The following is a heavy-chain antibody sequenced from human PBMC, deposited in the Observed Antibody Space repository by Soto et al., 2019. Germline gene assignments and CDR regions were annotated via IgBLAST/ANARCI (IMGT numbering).Heavy chain of an antibody. CDR2: IYYSGST. CDR3: ATMVRGSYYHYGMDV. V-gene: IGHV4-59*01. Sequence: PSETLSLTCTVSGGSISSYYWSWIRQPPGKGLEWIGYIYYSGSTNYNPSLKSRVTISVDTSKNQFSLKLSSVTAADTAVYYCATMVRGSYYHYGMDVWGQGTTVTVSS. D-gene: IGHD3-10*01. J-gene: IGHJ6*02. CDR1: GGSISSYY.